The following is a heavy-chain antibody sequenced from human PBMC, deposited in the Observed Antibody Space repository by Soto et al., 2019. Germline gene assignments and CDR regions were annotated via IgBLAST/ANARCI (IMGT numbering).Heavy chain of an antibody. D-gene: IGHD1-7*01. Sequence: PSETLSLTCTVSGGSINYCYWSWSRQPPGKGLEGMGYISYTGSANYNASLKSRLTISVDTSKTQFSLKLSSVTAADTALHYCARVNYRDYYYGMDVWGQGTTVTVSS. CDR1: GGSINYCY. J-gene: IGHJ6*02. CDR3: ARVNYRDYYYGMDV. V-gene: IGHV4-59*01. CDR2: ISYTGSA.